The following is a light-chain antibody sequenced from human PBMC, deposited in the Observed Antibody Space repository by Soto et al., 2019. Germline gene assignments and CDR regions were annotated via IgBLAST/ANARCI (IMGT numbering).Light chain of an antibody. CDR1: QGISSH. J-gene: IGKJ1*01. V-gene: IGKV1-9*01. CDR2: AAF. Sequence: DIQLTQSPSFLSASVGDRVIITCRASQGISSHLAWYQQKPGKVPKLLIDAAFALQSGVPSTFSGSGSGTEFTLTISSLQPEDFATYYCQQLDSYPLTFGQGTKVEIK. CDR3: QQLDSYPLT.